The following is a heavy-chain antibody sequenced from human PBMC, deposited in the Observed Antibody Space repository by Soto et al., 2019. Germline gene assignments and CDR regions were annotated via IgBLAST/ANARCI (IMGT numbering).Heavy chain of an antibody. Sequence: LRLSCVASGFTFSSYGMHWVRLAPGKGLEWVGVIWYDGRNEYYADSVKGRFTISRDNSKNALYLQMNSLRVEDTGIYSCARGGYRSTNWFDPWGQGTLVTVSS. CDR3: ARGGYRSTNWFDP. V-gene: IGHV3-33*01. D-gene: IGHD6-13*01. CDR1: GFTFSSYG. CDR2: IWYDGRNE. J-gene: IGHJ5*02.